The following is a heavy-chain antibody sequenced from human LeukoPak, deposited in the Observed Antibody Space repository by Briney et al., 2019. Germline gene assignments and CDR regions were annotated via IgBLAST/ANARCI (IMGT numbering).Heavy chain of an antibody. CDR3: ARDRYDFWSGYYGYYYYYGMDV. D-gene: IGHD3-3*01. CDR2: TYYRSKWYN. CDR1: GDSFSSNSAA. Sequence: SQTLSLTCAISGDSFSSNSAAWNWIRQSPSRGLEWLGRTYYRSKWYNDYAVSVKSRITINPDTSKNQFSLQLNSVTPEDTAVYYCARDRYDFWSGYYGYYYYYGMDVWGQGTTVTVSS. J-gene: IGHJ6*02. V-gene: IGHV6-1*01.